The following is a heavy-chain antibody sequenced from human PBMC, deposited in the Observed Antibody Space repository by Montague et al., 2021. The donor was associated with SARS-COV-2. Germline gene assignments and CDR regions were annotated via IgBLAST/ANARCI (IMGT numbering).Heavy chain of an antibody. J-gene: IGHJ4*02. Sequence: SETLSLTCAVYGGSFSDYYWSWIRQPPGKGLEWIGEINHRGTSDYNPSLKSRVSISVDTSENQFSLYLGSVTAADTAVYYCARGRQHFNMIVVVMTGGEYYFDYWGQGTLVTASS. D-gene: IGHD3-22*01. CDR3: ARGRQHFNMIVVVMTGGEYYFDY. CDR2: INHRGTS. V-gene: IGHV4-34*01. CDR1: GGSFSDYY.